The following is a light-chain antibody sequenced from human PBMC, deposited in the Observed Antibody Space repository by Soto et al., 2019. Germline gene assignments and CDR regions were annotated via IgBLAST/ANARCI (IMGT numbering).Light chain of an antibody. CDR2: ATS. J-gene: IGKJ5*01. V-gene: IGKV1-39*01. CDR1: RNVSIY. CDR3: QQSYKMPS. Sequence: PLTQSPSSLAASVGDRLTLXXRARRNVSIYLNWYQHKPGKGPTLLIHATSNLQIGVPSRFSGSGSGTEFTLTISSLEPEDFGTYYCQQSYKMPSFGQGTRLEIK.